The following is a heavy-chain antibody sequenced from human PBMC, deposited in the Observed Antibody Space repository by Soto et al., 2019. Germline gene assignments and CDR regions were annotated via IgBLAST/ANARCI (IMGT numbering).Heavy chain of an antibody. CDR3: ARASYSGSYYYFDY. J-gene: IGHJ4*02. CDR1: RFTFSTYW. CDR2: IKQDGSEK. V-gene: IGHV3-7*01. D-gene: IGHD1-26*01. Sequence: VGSLRLSCAASRFTFSTYWMSWVRQAPGKGLEWVANIKQDGSEKYYVDSVKGRFTISRDNAKNSLYLQMNSLRAEDTAVYYCARASYSGSYYYFDYWGQGTLVTVSS.